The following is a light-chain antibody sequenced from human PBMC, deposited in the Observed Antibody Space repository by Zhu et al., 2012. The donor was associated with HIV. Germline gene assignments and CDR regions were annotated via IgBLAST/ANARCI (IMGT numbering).Light chain of an antibody. Sequence: EIVLTQSPATLSLSPGERATLSCRASQSVSSYLAWYQQKPGQAPRLLIYDASNRATGIPGRFSDSGSGTDFTLTISSLEPEDFAVYYCQQRSNWPPKFTFGPGTKVDIK. CDR2: DAS. CDR1: QSVSSY. J-gene: IGKJ3*01. CDR3: QQRSNWPPKFT. V-gene: IGKV3-11*01.